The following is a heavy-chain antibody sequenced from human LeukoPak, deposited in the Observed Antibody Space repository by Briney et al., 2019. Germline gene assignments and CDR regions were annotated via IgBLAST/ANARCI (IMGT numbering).Heavy chain of an antibody. CDR3: AKDLDCSSTSCYPDY. J-gene: IGHJ4*02. V-gene: IGHV3-23*01. CDR1: GFTFSSYA. D-gene: IGHD2-2*01. CDR2: ISGGGSST. Sequence: GGSLRLSCAASGFTFSSYAMSWVRQAPGKGLEWVSTISGGGSSTYYADSVKGRFTISRDNSKNTLYLQMNSLRAEDTAVYYCAKDLDCSSTSCYPDYWGQGTLVTVSS.